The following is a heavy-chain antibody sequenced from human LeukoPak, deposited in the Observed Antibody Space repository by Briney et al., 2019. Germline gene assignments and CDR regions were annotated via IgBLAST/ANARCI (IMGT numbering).Heavy chain of an antibody. D-gene: IGHD2-15*01. CDR3: AKSQKVVVAATSWIVSAFDI. CDR2: ISSHSSTS. J-gene: IGHJ3*02. CDR1: GFTFNSYS. Sequence: PGGSLRLSCAASGFTFNSYSMNWVRQAPGKGLEWVSYISSHSSTSYYADSVKGRFTISRDNGKNSLYRQMNSLRAEVTAVYYCAKSQKVVVAATSWIVSAFDIWGQGTMVTVSS. V-gene: IGHV3-48*01.